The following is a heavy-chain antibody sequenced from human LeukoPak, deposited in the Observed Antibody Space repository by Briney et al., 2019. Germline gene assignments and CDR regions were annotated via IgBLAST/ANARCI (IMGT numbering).Heavy chain of an antibody. CDR3: ARGGGATPWLDY. Sequence: GGSLRLSCAASGFTFSSYSMNWVRQAPGKGLEWVSSISSSSSYIHYADSVKGRFTISRDNAKNSLYLQMNSLRAEDTAVYYCARGGGATPWLDYWGQGTLVTVSS. CDR2: ISSSSSYI. J-gene: IGHJ4*02. D-gene: IGHD1-26*01. V-gene: IGHV3-21*01. CDR1: GFTFSSYS.